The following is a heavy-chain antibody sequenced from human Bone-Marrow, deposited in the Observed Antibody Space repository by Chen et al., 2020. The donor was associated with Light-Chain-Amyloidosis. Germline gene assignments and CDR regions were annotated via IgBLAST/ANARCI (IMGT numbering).Heavy chain of an antibody. CDR1: GYSIAGGYN. V-gene: IGHV4-38-2*01. CDR3: ARALDSGSYYLNYFDS. CDR2: LHHSGST. Sequence: QVQLQESGPGLVKPSDTLSLTCAVSGYSIAGGYNWGWIRQSPGEGLEWIGSLHHSGSTFHNPSLRSRITMSIDMSKNQLSLKWRSVTASDTAVYYCARALDSGSYYLNYFDSGARESWSPPPQ. D-gene: IGHD3-22*01. J-gene: IGHJ4*02.